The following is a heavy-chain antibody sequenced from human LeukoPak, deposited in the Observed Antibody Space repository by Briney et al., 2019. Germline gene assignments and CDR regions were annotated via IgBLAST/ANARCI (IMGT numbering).Heavy chain of an antibody. CDR3: ARRGAYSGNDLAWYFDL. Sequence: PSETLSLTCTVSGGFISSYYWSWIRQPPGKGLEWIGYIYYSGSTSYNPSLKSRVAMSADMSKNQFSLRLSSVTAADTAVYYCARRGAYSGNDLAWYFDLWGRGTLVTVSS. J-gene: IGHJ2*01. CDR1: GGFISSYY. V-gene: IGHV4-59*08. D-gene: IGHD5-12*01. CDR2: IYYSGST.